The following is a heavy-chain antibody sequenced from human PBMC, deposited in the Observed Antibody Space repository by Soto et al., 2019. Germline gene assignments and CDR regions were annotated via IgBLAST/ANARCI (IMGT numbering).Heavy chain of an antibody. CDR1: GFTFSSYW. Sequence: EVQLVESGGGLVQPGGSLRLSCAASGFTFSSYWMHWVRQAPGKGLVWVSRINSDGSSTSYADSVKGRFTISRDNAKNTLYLRMNSLRAEDTAVYYCAREVGAEMATIKKPHYYYGMDVWGQGTTVTVSS. CDR2: INSDGSST. D-gene: IGHD5-12*01. CDR3: AREVGAEMATIKKPHYYYGMDV. V-gene: IGHV3-74*01. J-gene: IGHJ6*02.